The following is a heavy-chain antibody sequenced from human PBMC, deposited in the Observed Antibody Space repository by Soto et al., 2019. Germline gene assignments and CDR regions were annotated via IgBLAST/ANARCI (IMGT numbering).Heavy chain of an antibody. D-gene: IGHD2-15*01. CDR1: GYTFTGYY. V-gene: IGHV1-2*04. J-gene: IGHJ6*02. Sequence: ASVKVSCKASGYTFTGYYMHWVRQAPGQGLEWMGWINPNSGGTNYAQKFQGWVTMTRDTSISTAYMELSRLRSVDTAVYYCARGTDCSGGSCSYYYYYGMDVWGQGTTVTVSS. CDR3: ARGTDCSGGSCSYYYYYGMDV. CDR2: INPNSGGT.